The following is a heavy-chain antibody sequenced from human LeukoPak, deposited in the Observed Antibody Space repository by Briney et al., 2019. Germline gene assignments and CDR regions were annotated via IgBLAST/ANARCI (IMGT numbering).Heavy chain of an antibody. CDR1: GFTFDDYA. J-gene: IGHJ4*02. Sequence: PGRSLRLSCAASGFTFDDYAMHWVRQAPGKGLEWVSGISWNSGSIGYADSVKGRFTISRDNAKNSLYLQMNSLRAEDTALYYCAKVGYSYGYYFDYWGQGTLVTVSS. V-gene: IGHV3-9*01. CDR3: AKVGYSYGYYFDY. CDR2: ISWNSGSI. D-gene: IGHD5-18*01.